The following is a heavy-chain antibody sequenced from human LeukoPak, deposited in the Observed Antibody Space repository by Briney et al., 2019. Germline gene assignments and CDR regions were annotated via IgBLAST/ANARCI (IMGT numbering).Heavy chain of an antibody. J-gene: IGHJ4*02. CDR3: AGDTPPGGDYYFDY. D-gene: IGHD3-16*01. CDR1: GFTFSSYA. CDR2: ISHDGSEK. Sequence: GGSLRLSCAASGFTFSSYAMYWVRQAPGKGLQWVAAISHDGSEKFYADSVKGRLTISRDNSKNTLYLQMNSLRAEDTAVYYCAGDTPPGGDYYFDYWGQGTLVIVSS. V-gene: IGHV3-30*07.